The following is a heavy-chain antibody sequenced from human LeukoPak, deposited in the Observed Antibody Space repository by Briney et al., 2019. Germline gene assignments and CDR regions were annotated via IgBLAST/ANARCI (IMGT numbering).Heavy chain of an antibody. Sequence: GGSLRLSCAASGFTLSTYTMNWVRQAPGNGLQWFSYISSSSSTIYYADSVKGRFTISRDNAKNSLYLQMNSLRDEDTAVYYCAREYSSSSGRAFDIWGQGTMVTVSS. CDR2: ISSSSSTI. V-gene: IGHV3-48*02. CDR3: AREYSSSSGRAFDI. D-gene: IGHD6-6*01. CDR1: GFTLSTYT. J-gene: IGHJ3*02.